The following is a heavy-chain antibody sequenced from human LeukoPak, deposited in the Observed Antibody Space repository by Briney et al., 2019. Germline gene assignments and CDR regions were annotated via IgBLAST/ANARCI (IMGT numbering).Heavy chain of an antibody. Sequence: GGSLRLSCAASGFTSSSYGIHWVRQAPGKGLEWLAFIRYDGTEKYYTDSVKGRFTISRDNSKNTLYLQMNSLRAEDTAVYYCAKGYSYGFDYWGQGTLVTVSS. CDR3: AKGYSYGFDY. CDR2: IRYDGTEK. J-gene: IGHJ4*02. V-gene: IGHV3-30*02. D-gene: IGHD5-18*01. CDR1: GFTSSSYG.